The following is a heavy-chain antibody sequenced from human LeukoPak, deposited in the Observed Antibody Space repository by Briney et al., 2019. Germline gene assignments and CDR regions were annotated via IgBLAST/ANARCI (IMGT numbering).Heavy chain of an antibody. CDR2: ISYDGSNK. CDR1: GFTFSSYA. Sequence: PGGSLRLSCAASGFTFSSYAMHWVRQAPGKGLEWVAVISYDGSNKYYADSVKGRFTISRDNSKNTLYLQMNSLRAEDTAVYYCARRVGGMDVWAKGPRSPSP. V-gene: IGHV3-30-3*01. CDR3: ARRVGGMDV. J-gene: IGHJ6*02.